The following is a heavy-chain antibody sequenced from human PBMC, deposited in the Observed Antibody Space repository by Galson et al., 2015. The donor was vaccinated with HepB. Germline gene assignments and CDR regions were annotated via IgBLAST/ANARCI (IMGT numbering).Heavy chain of an antibody. J-gene: IGHJ4*02. CDR3: VRGSAYYYGYLGY. V-gene: IGHV5-51*03. D-gene: IGHD5-18*01. CDR1: GCSFTSYW. Sequence: QSGAEVKKPGESLKISWKGSGCSFTSYWIGWVRQIPGKGLEWMGLIYPGDSDTRYSPSFQGQVTISADKSISTAYLQWSSLKASDTAMYYCVRGSAYYYGYLGYWGQGILVTVSS. CDR2: IYPGDSDT.